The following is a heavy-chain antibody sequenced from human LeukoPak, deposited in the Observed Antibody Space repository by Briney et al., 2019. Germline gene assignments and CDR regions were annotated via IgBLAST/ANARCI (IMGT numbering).Heavy chain of an antibody. CDR2: ISGDGGST. CDR1: GFTFDDYA. J-gene: IGHJ4*02. V-gene: IGHV3-43*02. Sequence: GGSLRLSXAASGFTFDDYAMHWVRQAPGKGLEWVSLISGDGGSTYYADSVKGRFTISRDNSKNSLYLQMNSLRTEDTALYYCAKVCSGGSCYGTHGDYWGQGTLVTVSS. D-gene: IGHD2-15*01. CDR3: AKVCSGGSCYGTHGDY.